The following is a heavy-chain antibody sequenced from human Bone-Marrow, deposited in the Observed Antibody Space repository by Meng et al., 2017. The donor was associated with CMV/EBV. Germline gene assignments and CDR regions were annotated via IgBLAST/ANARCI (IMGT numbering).Heavy chain of an antibody. Sequence: GESLKISCAASGFTFSSYGMHWVRQAPGKGLEWVAVIWYDGSNKYYADSVKGRFTISRDNSKNTLYLQMNSLRAEDTAVYYCAKDPPNPYCSSTSCYSGYWGQGTLVTVSS. J-gene: IGHJ4*02. D-gene: IGHD2-2*02. CDR2: IWYDGSNK. CDR3: AKDPPNPYCSSTSCYSGY. CDR1: GFTFSSYG. V-gene: IGHV3-33*06.